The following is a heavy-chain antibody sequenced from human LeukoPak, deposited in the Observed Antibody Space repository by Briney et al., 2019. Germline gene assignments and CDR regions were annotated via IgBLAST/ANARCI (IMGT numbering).Heavy chain of an antibody. CDR3: ARESRVLIGDGYYLDS. J-gene: IGHJ4*02. V-gene: IGHV4-4*07. Sequence: SETLSLTCTVSDVSISNYYWTWIRQPAGKGLEWIGRLYIGRETDYNPSLKSRVTMSVDASNSQFSLRLTSVTAADTATYYCARESRVLIGDGYYLDSWGPGTLITVSS. D-gene: IGHD3-3*01. CDR1: DVSISNYY. CDR2: LYIGRET.